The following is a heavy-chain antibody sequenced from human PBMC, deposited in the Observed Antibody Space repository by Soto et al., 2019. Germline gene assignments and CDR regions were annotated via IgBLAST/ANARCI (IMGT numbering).Heavy chain of an antibody. V-gene: IGHV3-74*01. D-gene: IGHD3-9*01. CDR3: AKLPQYDILTGYLNYFDY. Sequence: WGSLRLSCSASVFSFSSNWMHWVRQAPGKGLVWVSRINSDGSSAAYADSVKGRFTISRDNSKNTLYLHMNSLRAEDTAVYYCAKLPQYDILTGYLNYFDYWGQGTLVTVSS. CDR1: VFSFSSNW. CDR2: INSDGSSA. J-gene: IGHJ4*02.